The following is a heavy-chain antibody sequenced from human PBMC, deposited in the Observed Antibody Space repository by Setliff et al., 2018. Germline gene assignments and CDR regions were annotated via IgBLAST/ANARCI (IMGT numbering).Heavy chain of an antibody. CDR3: ARGRSNFWGYYFDY. V-gene: IGHV3-7*01. D-gene: IGHD3-3*01. CDR1: GFTFSSYW. CDR2: IKQDGSEK. Sequence: QPGGSLRLSCAASGFTFSSYWMSWVRQAPGKGLEWVANIKQDGSEKYYVDSVKGRFTISRDNAKNSLYLQMNSLRAEGTAVYYCARGRSNFWGYYFDYWGQGTLVTVSS. J-gene: IGHJ4*02.